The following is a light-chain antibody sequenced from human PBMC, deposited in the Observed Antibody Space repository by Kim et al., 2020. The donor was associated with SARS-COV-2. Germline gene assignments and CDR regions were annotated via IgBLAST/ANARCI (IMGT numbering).Light chain of an antibody. J-gene: IGLJ1*01. Sequence: QSITISCTGTSSDVGGYKYVSCYQQHPGKVPKLMIYAVNERPSGVSARFSGSKSGNTASLTISGLQGEDEADYYCSSYASTSTLYVFGTGTKVTVL. V-gene: IGLV2-14*04. CDR3: SSYASTSTLYV. CDR1: SSDVGGYKY. CDR2: AVN.